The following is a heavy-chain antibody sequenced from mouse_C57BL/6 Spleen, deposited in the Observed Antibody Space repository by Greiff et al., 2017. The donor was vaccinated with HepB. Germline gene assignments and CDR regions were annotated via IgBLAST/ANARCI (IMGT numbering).Heavy chain of an antibody. CDR2: IYPGDGDT. CDR3: ARAYYYGSSYGWFAY. Sequence: VQLQQSGPELVKPGASVKISCKASGYAFRSSWMNWVKQRPGKGLEWIGRIYPGDGDTNYNGKFKGKATLTADKSSSTAYMQLSSLTSDDSAVYFCARAYYYGSSYGWFAYWGQGTLVTVSA. V-gene: IGHV1-82*01. D-gene: IGHD1-1*01. J-gene: IGHJ3*01. CDR1: GYAFRSSW.